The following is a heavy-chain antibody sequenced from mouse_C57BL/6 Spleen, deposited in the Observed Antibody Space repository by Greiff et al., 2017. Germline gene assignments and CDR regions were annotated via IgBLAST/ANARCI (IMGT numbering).Heavy chain of an antibody. Sequence: QVQLQQSGPELVKPGASVKISCKASGYTFTDYYITWVKQRPGQGLEWIGWIFPGSGSTYYNEKFKGKATLTVDKSYSTAYMLLSSLTSEDSAVYCCAGNFDDWGQGTTLTVSS. CDR1: GYTFTDYY. J-gene: IGHJ2*01. V-gene: IGHV1-75*01. CDR2: IFPGSGST. CDR3: AGNFDD.